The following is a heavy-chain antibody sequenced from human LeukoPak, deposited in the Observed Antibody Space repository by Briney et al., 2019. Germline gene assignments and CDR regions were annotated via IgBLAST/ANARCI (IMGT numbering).Heavy chain of an antibody. CDR1: GGTFSSYA. CDR2: IIPIFGTA. D-gene: IGHD6-13*01. Sequence: SVKVSCKASGGTFSSYAISWVRQAPGQGLEWMGGIIPIFGTANYAQKFQGRVTITADESTSTAYMELSSLRSEDTAVYYCARAGGYSSSWYYYYYYMDVWGKGTTVTVSS. V-gene: IGHV1-69*01. J-gene: IGHJ6*03. CDR3: ARAGGYSSSWYYYYYYMDV.